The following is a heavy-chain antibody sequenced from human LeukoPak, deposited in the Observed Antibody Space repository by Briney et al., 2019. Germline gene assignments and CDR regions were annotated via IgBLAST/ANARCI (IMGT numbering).Heavy chain of an antibody. V-gene: IGHV4-59*01. Sequence: SETLSLTCAVYGGSFSGYYWSWIRQPPGKGLEWIGYIYYSGSTNYNPSLKSRVTISVDTSKNQFSLKLSSVAAADTAVYYCARDRANLYDFSYYYMDVWGKGTTVTVSS. D-gene: IGHD3-3*01. CDR3: ARDRANLYDFSYYYMDV. CDR2: IYYSGST. CDR1: GGSFSGYY. J-gene: IGHJ6*03.